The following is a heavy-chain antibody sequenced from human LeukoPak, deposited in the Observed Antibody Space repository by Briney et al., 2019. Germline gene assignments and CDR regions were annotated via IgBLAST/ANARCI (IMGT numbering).Heavy chain of an antibody. CDR1: GGTFSSYA. J-gene: IGHJ4*02. CDR2: IIPIFGTA. CDR3: ARDRGYQNCFDY. V-gene: IGHV1-69*01. D-gene: IGHD3-10*01. Sequence: SVKVSCKASGGTFSSYAISWVRQAPGQGLEWMGGIIPIFGTANYAQKFQGRVTITADESTSTAYMELSSLRSEDTAVYYCARDRGYQNCFDYWGQGTLVTVSS.